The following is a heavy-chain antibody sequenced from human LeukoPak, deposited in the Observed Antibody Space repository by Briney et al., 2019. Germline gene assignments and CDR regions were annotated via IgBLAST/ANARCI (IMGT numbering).Heavy chain of an antibody. D-gene: IGHD3-22*01. V-gene: IGHV1-2*02. CDR3: ARDPPPYYDSSGYYYGGEFDY. CDR2: INPNSGGT. J-gene: IGHJ4*02. CDR1: GYTLSGYY. Sequence: GASVKVSCKASGYTLSGYYMHWVRQAPGQGLEWMGWINPNSGGTNYAQTFQGRVTMTRDTYISTASMELSRLRSDDTAVYNCARDPPPYYDSSGYYYGGEFDYWGQGTLVTVSS.